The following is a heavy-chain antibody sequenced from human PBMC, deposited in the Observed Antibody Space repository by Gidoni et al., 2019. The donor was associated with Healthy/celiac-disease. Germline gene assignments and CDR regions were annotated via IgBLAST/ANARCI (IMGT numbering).Heavy chain of an antibody. J-gene: IGHJ3*02. V-gene: IGHV1-69*01. CDR3: ARDVTYYYGSGSYYKASDAFDI. Sequence: QVQLVQSGAEVKKPRSSVKVSCKASGGTFSSYAISGVRQEPGQGLEWMGGLIPIFGTANYAQKVQGRVTITADESTSTAYMELSSLRSEDTAVYYCARDVTYYYGSGSYYKASDAFDIWGQGTLVTVSS. D-gene: IGHD3-10*01. CDR1: GGTFSSYA. CDR2: LIPIFGTA.